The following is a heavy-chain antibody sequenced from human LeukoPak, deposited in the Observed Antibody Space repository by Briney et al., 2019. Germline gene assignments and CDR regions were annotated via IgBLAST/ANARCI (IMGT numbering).Heavy chain of an antibody. CDR2: IKSSGSS. Sequence: PSETLSLTCTVSGGSVSSYYWSWIRQPPGKGLEWIGYIKSSGSSNYNPSLKSRVTISMDTSKNQFSLRLNSVTAADTAVYYCARDGTVATNWFDPSGQGTLVTVSS. CDR1: GGSVSSYY. J-gene: IGHJ5*02. V-gene: IGHV4-59*02. CDR3: ARDGTVATNWFDP. D-gene: IGHD5-12*01.